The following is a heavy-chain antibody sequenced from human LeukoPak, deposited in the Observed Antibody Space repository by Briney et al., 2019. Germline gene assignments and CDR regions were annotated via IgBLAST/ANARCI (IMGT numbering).Heavy chain of an antibody. CDR1: GFTFSSYG. CDR2: IWYDGSNK. CDR3: AKDHCGGDCYSWDY. V-gene: IGHV3-33*06. D-gene: IGHD2-21*02. J-gene: IGHJ4*02. Sequence: PGRSLRLSCAASGFTFSSYGMHWVRQAPGKGLEWVAVIWYDGSNKYYADSVKGRFTISRDNSKNTLYLQVNSLRAEDTAVYYCAKDHCGGDCYSWDYWGQGTLVTVSS.